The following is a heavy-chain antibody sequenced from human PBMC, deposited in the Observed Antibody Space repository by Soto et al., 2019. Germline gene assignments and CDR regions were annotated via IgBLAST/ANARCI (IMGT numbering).Heavy chain of an antibody. D-gene: IGHD4-4*01. J-gene: IGHJ6*02. V-gene: IGHV3-23*01. Sequence: EAQLLESGGGLVQPGGSLRLSCADSGFTFSTYPMSWVRQAPGKGLEWVSGISGSGISTYYTDSVKGRFTISRDNSKNPVFLQMNSLRDEDTAVYYCVKPPVITASYYYYDMDVWGQGSTVTVSS. CDR3: VKPPVITASYYYYDMDV. CDR2: ISGSGIST. CDR1: GFTFSTYP.